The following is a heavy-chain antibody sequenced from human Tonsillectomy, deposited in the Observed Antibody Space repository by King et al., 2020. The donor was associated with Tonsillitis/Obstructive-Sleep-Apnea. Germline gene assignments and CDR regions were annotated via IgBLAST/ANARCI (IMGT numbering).Heavy chain of an antibody. V-gene: IGHV5-51*03. CDR1: GDSFTNYW. D-gene: IGHD6-19*01. CDR2: IYPTDSHT. J-gene: IGHJ4*02. CDR3: AGRPLLSVTGPFDS. Sequence: EVQLVQSGAEVKKPGESLQISCKGSGDSFTNYWIVWVRQMPGKGLEWMGIIYPTDSHTRYSPSFQGQVTISADKSINTAYLQWSSLKASDTAMYYCAGRPLLSVTGPFDSWGQGTLVTVSS.